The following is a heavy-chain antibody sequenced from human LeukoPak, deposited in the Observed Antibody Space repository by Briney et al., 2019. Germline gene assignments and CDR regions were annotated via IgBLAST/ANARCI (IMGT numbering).Heavy chain of an antibody. Sequence: PGGSLRLSCAASGFTFSSYSMNWVRQAPGKGLEWVSSISSSSSYIYYADSVKGRFTISRDNAKNSLYLQMNSLRAEDTAVYYCARVVSFDYESPRFDYWGQGTLVTVSS. D-gene: IGHD3-9*01. CDR3: ARVVSFDYESPRFDY. CDR2: ISSSSSYI. V-gene: IGHV3-21*01. J-gene: IGHJ4*02. CDR1: GFTFSSYS.